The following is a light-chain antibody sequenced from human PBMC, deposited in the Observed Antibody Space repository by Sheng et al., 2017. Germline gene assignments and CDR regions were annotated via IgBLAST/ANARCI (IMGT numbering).Light chain of an antibody. CDR3: QQYSSSSGLT. J-gene: IGKJ4*01. CDR2: VHP. Sequence: EIVLTQSPGTLSLSPGERATLSCRASQSVDSSYFTWYQQSPWPGSPGSSYXVHPAGPLASQTGSMAVGSGTDFTLTISRLEPEDFAVYHCQQYSSSSGLTFGGGTKVEIK. CDR1: QSVDSSY. V-gene: IGKV3-20*01.